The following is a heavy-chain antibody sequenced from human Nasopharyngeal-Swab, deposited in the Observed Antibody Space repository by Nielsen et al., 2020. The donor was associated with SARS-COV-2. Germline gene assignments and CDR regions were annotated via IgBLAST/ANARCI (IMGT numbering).Heavy chain of an antibody. D-gene: IGHD1-26*01. V-gene: IGHV3-9*01. CDR3: AKDTSGSYSHFDY. Sequence: GGSLRLSCAASGFTFDDYATHWVRQAPGKGLEWVSGISWNSGSIGYADSVKGRFTISRDNAKNSLYLQMNSLRAEDTALYYCAKDTSGSYSHFDYWGQGTLVTVSS. CDR2: ISWNSGSI. CDR1: GFTFDDYA. J-gene: IGHJ4*02.